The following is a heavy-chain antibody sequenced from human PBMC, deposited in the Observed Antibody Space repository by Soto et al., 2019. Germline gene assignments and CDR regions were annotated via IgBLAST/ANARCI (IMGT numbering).Heavy chain of an antibody. J-gene: IGHJ4*01. CDR2: IWYDGSNK. CDR3: ARGRWVEEAYNYFDY. Sequence: LRLSCAASGFNFSIYGMHWVRQAPGKGLEWVAVIWYDGSNKYYADSVKGRLTISRDNSNNTLYLQMNSLRTEDTAVYYCARGRWVEEAYNYFDYWGQGTLVTVSS. CDR1: GFNFSIYG. D-gene: IGHD1-1*01. V-gene: IGHV3-33*01.